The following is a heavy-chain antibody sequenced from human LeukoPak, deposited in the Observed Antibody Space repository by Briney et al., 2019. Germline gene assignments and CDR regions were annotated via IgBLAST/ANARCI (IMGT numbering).Heavy chain of an antibody. Sequence: GGSLRLSCAASGFTFSSYSMNWVRQAPGKGLESLSSISSSSSYIYYADSVKGRFTISRDNAKNSLYLQMNSLRAEDTAVYYCARDDGAIVVVPAAAIKDPYYYYYGMDVWGKGTTVTVSS. V-gene: IGHV3-21*01. CDR1: GFTFSSYS. CDR3: ARDDGAIVVVPAAAIKDPYYYYYGMDV. D-gene: IGHD2-2*01. J-gene: IGHJ6*04. CDR2: ISSSSSYI.